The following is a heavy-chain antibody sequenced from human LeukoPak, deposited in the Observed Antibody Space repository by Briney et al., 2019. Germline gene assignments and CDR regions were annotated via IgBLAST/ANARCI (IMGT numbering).Heavy chain of an antibody. J-gene: IGHJ4*02. Sequence: GRSLRLSCAASGFTFDDYAMHWVRQAPGKGLEWVSGISWNSGSIGYADSVKGRFTISRDNAKNSLYLQMNSLRAEDMALYYCAKDYSRSGLSSFDYRGQGTLVTVSS. CDR1: GFTFDDYA. CDR3: AKDYSRSGLSSFDY. V-gene: IGHV3-9*03. D-gene: IGHD1-26*01. CDR2: ISWNSGSI.